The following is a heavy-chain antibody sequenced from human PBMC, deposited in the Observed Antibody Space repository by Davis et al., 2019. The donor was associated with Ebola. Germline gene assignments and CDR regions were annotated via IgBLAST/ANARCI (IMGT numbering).Heavy chain of an antibody. Sequence: ESLKISCAASGFTFSSYAMSWVRQPPGKGLEWIGSIHYRGGNSVYNPSLKSRVTISVDTPKNQFSLKLSSVTAADTAVYYGARHGLRGYNVLGMDVWGQGTTVIVSS. CDR1: GFTFSSYA. V-gene: IGHV4-38-2*01. D-gene: IGHD5/OR15-5a*01. J-gene: IGHJ6*02. CDR3: ARHGLRGYNVLGMDV. CDR2: IHYRGGNS.